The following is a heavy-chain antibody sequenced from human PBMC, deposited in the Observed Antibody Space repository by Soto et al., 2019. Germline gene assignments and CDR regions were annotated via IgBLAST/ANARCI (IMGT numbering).Heavy chain of an antibody. V-gene: IGHV3-33*01. CDR3: ARDVDNWNYTPWFDP. Sequence: GGSLRLSCAASGFTFSSYGMHWVRQAPGKGLEWVAVIWYDGSNKYYADSVKGRFTISRDNSKNTLYLQMNSLRAEDTAVYYCARDVDNWNYTPWFDPWGQGTLVTVSS. D-gene: IGHD1-7*01. J-gene: IGHJ5*02. CDR1: GFTFSSYG. CDR2: IWYDGSNK.